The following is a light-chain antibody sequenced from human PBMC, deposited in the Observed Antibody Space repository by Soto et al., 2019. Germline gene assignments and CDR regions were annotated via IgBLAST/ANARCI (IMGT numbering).Light chain of an antibody. J-gene: IGKJ4*01. V-gene: IGKV1-39*01. CDR1: QTIATY. CDR2: TSS. Sequence: IEMTQSPASLSASVGDRVTITCRASQTIATYLNWFQHKSERAPKLLIYTSSSVNSGVSSRFRGSGSGTDFTLTINDVQPEDSATYYCQQSYSSLVTFGAGTKVEIK. CDR3: QQSYSSLVT.